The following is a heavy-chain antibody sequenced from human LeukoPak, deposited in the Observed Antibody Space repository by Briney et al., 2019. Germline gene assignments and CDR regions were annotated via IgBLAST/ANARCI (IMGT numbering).Heavy chain of an antibody. J-gene: IGHJ4*02. V-gene: IGHV1-3*01. CDR3: ARAVYGSGSYSAFDY. Sequence: KFQGRVTITRDTSASTVYMELSSLRSEDTAVYYCARAVYGSGSYSAFDYWGQGTLVTVSS. D-gene: IGHD3-10*01.